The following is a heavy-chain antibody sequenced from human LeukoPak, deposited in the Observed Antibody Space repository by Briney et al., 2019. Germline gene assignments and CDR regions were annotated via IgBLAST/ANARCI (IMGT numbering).Heavy chain of an antibody. CDR3: ARNYGSGSYYNPNWFDP. Sequence: SETLSLTCTVSGGSISSYYWSWIRQPPGKGLEWIGYIYYSGSTNYNPSLKSRVTISVDTSKNQFSLKLSSVTAADTAVYYCARNYGSGSYYNPNWFDPWGQGTLVTVSS. J-gene: IGHJ5*02. D-gene: IGHD3-10*01. V-gene: IGHV4-59*08. CDR1: GGSISSYY. CDR2: IYYSGST.